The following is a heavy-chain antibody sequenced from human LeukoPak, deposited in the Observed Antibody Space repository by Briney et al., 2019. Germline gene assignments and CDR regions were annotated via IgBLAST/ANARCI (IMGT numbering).Heavy chain of an antibody. CDR3: ARAIAAAPFN. J-gene: IGHJ4*02. CDR2: INHSGST. D-gene: IGHD6-13*01. CDR1: GGSFSGYY. V-gene: IGHV4-34*01. Sequence: SETLSLTCAVYGGSFSGYYWSWIRQPPGKGLEWIGEINHSGSTNYNSSLKSRVTISVDTSKNQFSLKLSSVTAADTAVYYCARAIAAAPFNWGQGTLVTVSS.